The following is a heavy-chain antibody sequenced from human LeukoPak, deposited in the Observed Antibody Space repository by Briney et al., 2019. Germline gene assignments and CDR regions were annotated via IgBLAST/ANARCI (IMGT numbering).Heavy chain of an antibody. V-gene: IGHV1-69*13. CDR1: GYTFTSYG. CDR2: IIPIFGTA. CDR3: GRVSQSQRHYYYYGMDV. J-gene: IGHJ6*02. Sequence: ASVKVSCTASGYTFTSYGISWVRQAPGQGLEWMGGIIPIFGTAHYAQKFQGRVTITADESTSTAYMELSSLRSEDTAVYYCGRVSQSQRHYYYYGMDVWGQGTTVTVSS.